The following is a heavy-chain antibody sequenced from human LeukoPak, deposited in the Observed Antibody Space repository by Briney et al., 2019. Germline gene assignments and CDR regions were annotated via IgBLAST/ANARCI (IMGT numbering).Heavy chain of an antibody. V-gene: IGHV3-30*18. J-gene: IGHJ4*02. CDR3: AKEGTMTTVTISWFDY. D-gene: IGHD4-17*01. Sequence: PGGSLRLSCAASGFTFSSYGMHWVRQAPGKGLEWVAVISYDGSNKYYADSVKGRFTISRDNSKNTLYLQMNSLRAEDTAVYYCAKEGTMTTVTISWFDYWGQGTLVTVSS. CDR2: ISYDGSNK. CDR1: GFTFSSYG.